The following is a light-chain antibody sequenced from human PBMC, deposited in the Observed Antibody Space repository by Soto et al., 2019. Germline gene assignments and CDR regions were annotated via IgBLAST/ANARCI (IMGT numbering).Light chain of an antibody. V-gene: IGLV2-23*03. CDR1: NNDVGGYKL. J-gene: IGLJ2*01. Sequence: QSALTQPASVSGSPGQSITISCTGANNDVGGYKLVSWYQQHPGKDPKVVIYEGSKRPSGVYNRFSGSKSGNTASLTISGLQAEDEAYYYCWSYAGNTIFVFGGGTKLTVL. CDR3: WSYAGNTIFV. CDR2: EGS.